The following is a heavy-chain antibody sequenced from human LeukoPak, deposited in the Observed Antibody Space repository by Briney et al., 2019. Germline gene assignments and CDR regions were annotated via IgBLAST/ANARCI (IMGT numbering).Heavy chain of an antibody. J-gene: IGHJ5*02. Sequence: SETLSLTCTVSGGSISSSSYYWGWIRQPPGKGLEWIGSIYYSGSTYYNPSLKSRVTISVDSSKNQFSLKLSSVTAADTAVYYCARHGPIVVVPAAIGWFDPWGQGPLVTVSS. D-gene: IGHD2-2*01. CDR3: ARHGPIVVVPAAIGWFDP. CDR1: GGSISSSSYY. V-gene: IGHV4-39*01. CDR2: IYYSGST.